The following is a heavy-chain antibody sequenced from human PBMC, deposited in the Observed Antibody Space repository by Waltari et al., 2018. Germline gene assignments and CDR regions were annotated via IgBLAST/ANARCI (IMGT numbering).Heavy chain of an antibody. Sequence: QVQLVQSGAEVKKPGASVKVSCKVSGTTLTELSMHWVRQAPGKGLEWMGGFDPEDGETIYAQAFQGRVTVTEDTSTDTAYMEVSSLRSEDTAVYYCATSPIALFGTLYWGQGTLVTVSS. V-gene: IGHV1-24*01. CDR3: ATSPIALFGTLY. D-gene: IGHD6-13*01. CDR1: GTTLTELS. J-gene: IGHJ4*02. CDR2: FDPEDGET.